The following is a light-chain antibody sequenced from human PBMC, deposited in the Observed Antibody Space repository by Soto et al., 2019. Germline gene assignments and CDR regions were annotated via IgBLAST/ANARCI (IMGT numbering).Light chain of an antibody. J-gene: IGKJ1*01. V-gene: IGKV3-20*01. Sequence: EIVLTQSPGTLSLSPGERATLSCRASQSVSSSFLAWYQQKPGQAPRLLIYGASNRATGIPDRFSGSGSGTDFTLTISRLEPEDFAVYYCQLYDSSPWTFGQGTKVEIK. CDR1: QSVSSSF. CDR2: GAS. CDR3: QLYDSSPWT.